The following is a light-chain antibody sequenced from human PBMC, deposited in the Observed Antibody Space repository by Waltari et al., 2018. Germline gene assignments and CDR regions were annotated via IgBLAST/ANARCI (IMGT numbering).Light chain of an antibody. V-gene: IGKV3-15*01. CDR2: GAS. J-gene: IGKJ2*01. CDR3: QQYQNWPQT. Sequence: EIVMTQSPATLFVSPGERATLSSRPSQSISSNLAWYHQKPGQAPRLLMYGASTRATAVPARFSGSGSGTEFALTISSLQSEDSAVYYCQQYQNWPQTFGQGTKLQIK. CDR1: QSISSN.